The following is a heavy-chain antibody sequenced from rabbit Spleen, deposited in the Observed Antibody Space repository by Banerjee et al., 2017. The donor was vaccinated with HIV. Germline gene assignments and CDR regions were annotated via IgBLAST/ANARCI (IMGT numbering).Heavy chain of an antibody. CDR1: GVSFSSNYY. CDR3: ARDTSSSFSSYGMDL. J-gene: IGHJ6*01. V-gene: IGHV1S40*01. D-gene: IGHD1-1*01. Sequence: QSLEESGGDLVKPGASLTLTCTASGVSFSSNYYMCWVRQAPGKGLEWIACIDSGSSGFTYFASWAIGRFTISKTSSTTVTLQMTRLTAADTATYFCARDTSSSFSSYGMDLWGPGTLVTVS. CDR2: IDSGSSGFT.